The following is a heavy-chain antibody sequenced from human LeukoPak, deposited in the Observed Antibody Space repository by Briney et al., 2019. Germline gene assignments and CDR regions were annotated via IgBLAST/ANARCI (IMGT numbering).Heavy chain of an antibody. CDR3: ARMLAKVWFDP. Sequence: PSETLSLTCTVSGDSISSYYWSWLRQPPGRGLEWIGHIYYSGSTYYNPSLKSRVGILLDTSKNQVSLELSSVTAADTAVYYCARMLAKVWFDPWGQGTLVSVSS. V-gene: IGHV4-59*01. D-gene: IGHD3-10*02. CDR1: GDSISSYY. CDR2: IYYSGST. J-gene: IGHJ5*02.